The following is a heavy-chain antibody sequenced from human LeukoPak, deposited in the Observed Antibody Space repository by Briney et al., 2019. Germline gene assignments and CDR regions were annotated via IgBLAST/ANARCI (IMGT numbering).Heavy chain of an antibody. D-gene: IGHD2-2*01. CDR3: ARMEAWMGISTGPRGFDY. CDR2: IYYSGST. J-gene: IGHJ4*02. CDR1: GFTFSDYY. Sequence: PGGSLRLSCAASGFTFSDYYMRWIRQPPGKTLEWIGYIYYSGSTDYTPSLKSRVTISSDTSKNQCALKLTSVTAAETAVYYCARMEAWMGISTGPRGFDYWGQGTLVTASS. V-gene: IGHV4-59*01.